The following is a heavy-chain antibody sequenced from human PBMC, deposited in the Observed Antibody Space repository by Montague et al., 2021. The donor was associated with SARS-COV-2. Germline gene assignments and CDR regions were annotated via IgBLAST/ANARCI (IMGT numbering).Heavy chain of an antibody. V-gene: IGHV4-59*11. CDR2: VYYSGRS. Sequence: SETLSLTCTVSGDSISTRYWAWIRQPPGKGLEWIGYVYYSGRSSYNSSLKSRVTISVATSKNQVSLNLRSVTAADTAVYFCVRADRRGADDPHPSYYKGMDLWGQGTTVTVSS. J-gene: IGHJ6*02. D-gene: IGHD3-10*01. CDR1: GDSISTRY. CDR3: VRADRRGADDPHPSYYKGMDL.